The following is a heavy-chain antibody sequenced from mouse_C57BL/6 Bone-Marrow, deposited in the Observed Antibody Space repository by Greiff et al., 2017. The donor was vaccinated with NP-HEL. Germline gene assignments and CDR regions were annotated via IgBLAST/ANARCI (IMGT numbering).Heavy chain of an antibody. CDR3: TRYYYGSSSDY. CDR1: GYTFTDYE. CDR2: IDPETGGT. J-gene: IGHJ2*01. Sequence: VQLVESGAELVRPGASVTLSCKASGYTFTDYEMHWVKQTPVHGLEWIGAIDPETGGTAYNQKFKGKAILTADKSSSTAYMELRSLTSEDSAVYYCTRYYYGSSSDYWGQGTTLTVSS. V-gene: IGHV1-15*01. D-gene: IGHD1-1*01.